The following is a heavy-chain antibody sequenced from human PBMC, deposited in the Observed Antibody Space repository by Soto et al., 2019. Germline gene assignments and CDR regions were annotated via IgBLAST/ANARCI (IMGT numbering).Heavy chain of an antibody. J-gene: IGHJ6*03. CDR3: ARGYGRGSSSFYYYYYMDV. CDR2: IYHSGST. V-gene: IGHV4-4*02. D-gene: IGHD6-6*01. Sequence: SETLSLTCAVSSGSISSSNWWSWVRQPPGKGLEWIGEIYHSGSTNYNPSLKSRVTISVDKSKNQFSLKLSSVTAADTAVYYCARGYGRGSSSFYYYYYMDVWGKGTTVT. CDR1: SGSISSSNW.